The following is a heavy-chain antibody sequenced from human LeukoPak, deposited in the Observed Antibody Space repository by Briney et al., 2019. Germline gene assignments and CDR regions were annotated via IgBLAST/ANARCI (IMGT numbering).Heavy chain of an antibody. CDR3: ARQWKQLWYVDY. V-gene: IGHV4-39*01. CDR1: PDSLSSSSQY. CDR2: TYYKGST. D-gene: IGHD5-18*01. Sequence: SETLSLTCTVPPDSLSSSSQYWGWSRHPPGKGLEWLGRTYYKGSTYYHPSLKSQVPVSGDTSRNQFSLKLSSVTAADTAVYYCARQWKQLWYVDYWGQGTLVTVSS. J-gene: IGHJ4*02.